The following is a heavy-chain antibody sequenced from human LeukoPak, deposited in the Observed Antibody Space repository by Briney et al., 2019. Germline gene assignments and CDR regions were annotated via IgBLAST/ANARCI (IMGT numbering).Heavy chain of an antibody. J-gene: IGHJ3*02. CDR3: AREGSRSSWLKDAFDI. CDR2: ISYDGSNK. Sequence: GGSLRLSCAASGFTFSSYAMHWVRQAPGKGLEWVAVISYDGSNKYYADSVKGRFTISRDNSKNTLYLQMNSLRAEDTAVYYCAREGSRSSWLKDAFDIWGQGTMVTVSS. D-gene: IGHD6-13*01. CDR1: GFTFSSYA. V-gene: IGHV3-30-3*01.